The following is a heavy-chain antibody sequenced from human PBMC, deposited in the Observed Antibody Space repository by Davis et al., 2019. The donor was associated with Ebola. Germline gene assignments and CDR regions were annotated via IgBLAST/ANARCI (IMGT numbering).Heavy chain of an antibody. CDR3: ATGGCSSISCYSFDY. CDR1: GYTFTGYY. J-gene: IGHJ4*02. V-gene: IGHV1-2*02. D-gene: IGHD2-2*02. Sequence: ASVKVSCKASGYTFTGYYMQWVRQAPGQGLEWMGWINPNSGGTNYEQKFQGRVTMTRDTAISTAYMELRSLRSDDKAVYYCATGGCSSISCYSFDYWGQGTLVTVSS. CDR2: INPNSGGT.